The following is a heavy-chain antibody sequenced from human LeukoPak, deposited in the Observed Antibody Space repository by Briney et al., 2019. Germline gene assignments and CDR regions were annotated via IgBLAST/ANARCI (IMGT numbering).Heavy chain of an antibody. CDR1: GGSISSYY. V-gene: IGHV4-4*07. D-gene: IGHD1-26*01. J-gene: IGHJ3*02. CDR2: IYTSGST. Sequence: PSETLSLTCTVSGGSISSYYWSWIRQPAGKGLEWIGRIYTSGSTNYNPSLKSRVTMSVDTSKNQFSLKLSSVTAADTAVYYCARVSILGSYVGAFDIWGQGTMVTVSS. CDR3: ARVSILGSYVGAFDI.